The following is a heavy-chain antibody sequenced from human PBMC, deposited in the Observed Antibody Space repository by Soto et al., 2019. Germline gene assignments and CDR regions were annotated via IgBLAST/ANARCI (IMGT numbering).Heavy chain of an antibody. CDR1: GGSISSYY. Sequence: SSETLSLTCTVSGGSISSYYWSWIRQPPGKGLEWIGYIYYSGSTNYNPSHKSRVTISVDTSKNQFSLKLSSVTAADTAVYYCARERPDGSRLDPWGQGTLVTVSS. CDR3: ARERPDGSRLDP. D-gene: IGHD6-13*01. V-gene: IGHV4-59*01. CDR2: IYYSGST. J-gene: IGHJ5*02.